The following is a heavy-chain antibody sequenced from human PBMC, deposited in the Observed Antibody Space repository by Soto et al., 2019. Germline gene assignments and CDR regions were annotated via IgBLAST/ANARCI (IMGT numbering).Heavy chain of an antibody. CDR3: VKNSGWFNT. D-gene: IGHD3-10*01. V-gene: IGHV3-23*01. CDR2: IDGRGGIT. CDR1: GFTFGTTD. J-gene: IGHJ5*02. Sequence: QLLQSGGGLVQPGGSLTLSCAASGFTFGTTDMSWVRHAPGEGLEWVSTIDGRGGITYYADSVKGRFTISRDNSRNTVYLQMNSRRGDDTALYYCVKNSGWFNTWGQGALVTVSS.